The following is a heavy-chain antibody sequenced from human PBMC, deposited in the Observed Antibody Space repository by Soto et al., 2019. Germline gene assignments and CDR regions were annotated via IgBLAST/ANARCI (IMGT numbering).Heavy chain of an antibody. V-gene: IGHV4-39*01. D-gene: IGHD6-25*01. Sequence: SETLSLICTVSGGSISSSDFYWGWLRQTPGKGLEFIGSMYYSGTTYYNPSLKSRVTISVDTSKNQFTLKLISVTAADTALYYCAVVDSTGNWFDPWGEGALVTVSS. CDR1: GGSISSSDFY. J-gene: IGHJ5*02. CDR2: MYYSGTT. CDR3: AVVDSTGNWFDP.